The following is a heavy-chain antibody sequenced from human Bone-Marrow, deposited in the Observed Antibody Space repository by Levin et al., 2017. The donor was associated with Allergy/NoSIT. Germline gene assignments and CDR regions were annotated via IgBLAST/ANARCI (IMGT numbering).Heavy chain of an antibody. D-gene: IGHD6-13*01. CDR2: INWNSGSI. CDR1: GFTFDDYA. V-gene: IGHV3-9*01. CDR3: TKDYSSSWTGGDYGMDV. J-gene: IGHJ6*02. Sequence: GGSLRLSCAASGFTFDDYAFHWVRQAPGKGLEWVASINWNSGSIGYADSVKGRFTISRANAKNSLYLQLNSLRVDDTALYYCTKDYSSSWTGGDYGMDVWGQGTTVTVSS.